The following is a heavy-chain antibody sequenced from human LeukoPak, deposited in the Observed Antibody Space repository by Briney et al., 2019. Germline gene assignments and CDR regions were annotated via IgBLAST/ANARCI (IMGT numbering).Heavy chain of an antibody. Sequence: VKVSRKASGYTFTGYYMHWVRQAPGQGLEWMGWINPNSGGTNYAQKFQGWVTMTRDTSINTAYMELSRLKSDDTAVYYCARGSVGARSNYVGARHYYFDYWGQGTLVTVSS. CDR3: ARGSVGARSNYVGARHYYFDY. CDR2: INPNSGGT. V-gene: IGHV1-2*04. D-gene: IGHD4-11*01. CDR1: GYTFTGYY. J-gene: IGHJ4*02.